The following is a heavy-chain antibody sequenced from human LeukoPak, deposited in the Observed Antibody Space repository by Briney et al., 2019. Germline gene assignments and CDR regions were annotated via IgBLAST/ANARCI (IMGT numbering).Heavy chain of an antibody. J-gene: IGHJ4*02. CDR3: AKDIWAVAGTGTVDL. CDR2: ISGSGGST. CDR1: GFTFSSYA. Sequence: PGGSLTLSCAASGFTFSSYAMSWVRQAPGKGLEWVSAISGSGGSTYYADSVKGRFTISRDNSKNTLYLQMNSLRAEDAAVYYCAKDIWAVAGTGTVDLRGQGTLVTVSS. D-gene: IGHD6-19*01. V-gene: IGHV3-23*01.